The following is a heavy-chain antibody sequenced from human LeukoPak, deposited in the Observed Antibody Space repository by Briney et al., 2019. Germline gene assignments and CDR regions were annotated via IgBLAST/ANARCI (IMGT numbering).Heavy chain of an antibody. V-gene: IGHV4-4*07. J-gene: IGHJ4*02. Sequence: PSETLSLTCIVSSGSIRSFYWGWVRQPPGKGLEWIGRIYTTGATQYNPSPKSRLPMSVDTSTHQFSLNLRSVSAADTAVYYCGRQGYTASHYFFDFWSQGTLVAVS. CDR3: GRQGYTASHYFFDF. D-gene: IGHD5-24*01. CDR1: SGSIRSFY. CDR2: IYTTGAT.